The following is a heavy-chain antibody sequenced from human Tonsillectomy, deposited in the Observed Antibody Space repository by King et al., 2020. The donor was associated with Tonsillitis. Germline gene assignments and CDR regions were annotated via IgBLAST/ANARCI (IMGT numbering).Heavy chain of an antibody. CDR2: IRSKAYGGTT. J-gene: IGHJ3*02. V-gene: IGHV3-49*04. D-gene: IGHD5-12*01. CDR1: GFTFGDYA. CDR3: TRIYWGAFDI. Sequence: VQLVESGGGLVQPGRSLRLSCTASGFTFGDYAMTWVRQAPGKGLEWVGFIRSKAYGGTTEHAASVKGRFTISKDDSKSIAYLQMNSLKTEDTAVYYCTRIYWGAFDIWGQGTMVTVSS.